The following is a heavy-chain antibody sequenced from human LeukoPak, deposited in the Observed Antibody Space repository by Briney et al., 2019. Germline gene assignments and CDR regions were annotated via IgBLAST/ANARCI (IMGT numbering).Heavy chain of an antibody. CDR3: ARADWNYQRGGDAFDI. V-gene: IGHV4-38-2*02. D-gene: IGHD1-7*01. CDR1: GYSIRSGYY. Sequence: PSETLSLTCTVSGYSIRSGYYWAWIRQPPGKGLEWIGSIFQSGSTYYNPSLKSRVTISVDTSQNEFSLKLISVTAADTAVYYCARADWNYQRGGDAFDIWGHGTMVTVSS. CDR2: IFQSGST. J-gene: IGHJ3*02.